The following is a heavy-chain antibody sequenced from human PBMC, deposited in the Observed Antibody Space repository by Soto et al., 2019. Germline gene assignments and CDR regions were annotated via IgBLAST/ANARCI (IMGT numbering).Heavy chain of an antibody. CDR3: AGLSSRIWKGNYCYGMDV. V-gene: IGHV3-66*01. Sequence: EVQLVESGGGLVQPGGSLRLSCAASGFTASTNYMSWVRQAPGKGLEWVSVIYSGGTTYYADSVKGRFTISRDNSKNTLYLQINSLRAEDTAVYYCAGLSSRIWKGNYCYGMDVWGQGTPVTVSS. J-gene: IGHJ6*02. CDR2: IYSGGTT. D-gene: IGHD1-1*01. CDR1: GFTASTNY.